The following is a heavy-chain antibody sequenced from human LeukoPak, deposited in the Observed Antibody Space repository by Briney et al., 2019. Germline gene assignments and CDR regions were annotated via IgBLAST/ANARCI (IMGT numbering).Heavy chain of an antibody. CDR2: IYYSGST. D-gene: IGHD5-24*01. CDR1: GFTFSSYA. J-gene: IGHJ4*02. CDR3: ARIPLGPDGYNSR. V-gene: IGHV4-31*02. Sequence: LRLSCAASGFTFSSYAMSWVRQHPGKGLEWIGYIYYSGSTYYNPSLKSRVTISVDTSKNQFSLKLSSVTAADTAVYYCARIPLGPDGYNSRWGQGTLVTVSS.